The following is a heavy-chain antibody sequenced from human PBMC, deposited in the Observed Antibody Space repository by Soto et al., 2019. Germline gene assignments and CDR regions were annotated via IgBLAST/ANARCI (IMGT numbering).Heavy chain of an antibody. Sequence: PGGSLRLSCAASGFTLSTYSMNWVRQAPGKGLEWVSYISSSSSTIFYTDSVKGRFTVSRDNSKNTLYLQMNSLRAEDTAVYYCAKSPGMYYYDSSGYYHYDYWGQGTLVTVSS. J-gene: IGHJ4*02. D-gene: IGHD3-22*01. CDR2: ISSSSSTI. CDR3: AKSPGMYYYDSSGYYHYDY. CDR1: GFTLSTYS. V-gene: IGHV3-48*01.